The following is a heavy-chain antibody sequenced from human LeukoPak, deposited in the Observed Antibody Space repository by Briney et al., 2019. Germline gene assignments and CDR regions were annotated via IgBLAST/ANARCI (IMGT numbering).Heavy chain of an antibody. CDR3: ASAPYQLPWDD. V-gene: IGHV1-46*01. Sequence: ASVKVSCKASGYTFTSYYMHWVRQAPEQGLEWMGIINPSGGSTSYAQKFQGRVTMTRDTSTSTVYVQLSSLRSEDTAVSYCASAPYQLPWDDWGQGTLVTVSS. CDR2: INPSGGST. D-gene: IGHD2-2*01. J-gene: IGHJ4*02. CDR1: GYTFTSYY.